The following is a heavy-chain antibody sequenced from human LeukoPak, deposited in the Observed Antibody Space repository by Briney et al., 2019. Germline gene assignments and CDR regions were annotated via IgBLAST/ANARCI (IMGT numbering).Heavy chain of an antibody. V-gene: IGHV3-7*01. CDR2: IKGDGNQK. J-gene: IGHJ4*02. D-gene: IGHD2-8*01. CDR1: GFTFSNSW. Sequence: GGSLRLSCAASGFTFSNSWMNWVRQAPGKGLEWLASIKGDGNQKNYMDSVKGRFVISRDNAKNLLYLQMNSLKAEDTAVYYCMTNCGGDCWGQGTLVTVSS. CDR3: MTNCGGDC.